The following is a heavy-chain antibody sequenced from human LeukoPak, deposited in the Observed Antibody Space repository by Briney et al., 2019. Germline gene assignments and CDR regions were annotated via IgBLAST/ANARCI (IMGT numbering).Heavy chain of an antibody. V-gene: IGHV4-30-2*01. Sequence: SQTLSLTCAVSGGSISSGGYSCSWIRQPPGKGLEWIGYIYHSGSTYYNPSLKSRVTISVDRSKNQFSLKLSSVTAADTAVYYCARVNDYGDYVDYWGQGTLVTVSS. D-gene: IGHD4-17*01. CDR1: GGSISSGGYS. CDR2: IYHSGST. CDR3: ARVNDYGDYVDY. J-gene: IGHJ4*02.